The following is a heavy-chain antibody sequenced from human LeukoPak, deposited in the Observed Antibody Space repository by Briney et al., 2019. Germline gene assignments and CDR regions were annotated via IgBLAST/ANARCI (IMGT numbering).Heavy chain of an antibody. CDR2: IYYSGST. CDR3: ARDRKNSSGWHFDY. J-gene: IGHJ4*02. D-gene: IGHD6-19*01. Sequence: PSETLSLTCTVSGGSISSSSYYWAWIRQPPGKGLEWIGYIYYSGSTYYNPSLKSRVTISVDTSKNQFSLKLSSVTAADTAVYYCARDRKNSSGWHFDYWGQGTLVTVSS. V-gene: IGHV4-30-4*08. CDR1: GGSISSSSYY.